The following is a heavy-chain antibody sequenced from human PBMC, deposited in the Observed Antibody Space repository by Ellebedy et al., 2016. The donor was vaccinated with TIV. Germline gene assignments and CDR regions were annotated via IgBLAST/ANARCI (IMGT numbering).Heavy chain of an antibody. Sequence: GESLKISCAASIFRFSDYAMHWVRQAPGKGLEWVAVVSYDGGTKYYADSVKGRFTISRDNAKNSLYLQMNTLGGEDTAVYYCSTVEWYRSAYWGQGTLVTVSS. V-gene: IGHV3-30*03. D-gene: IGHD3-3*01. CDR3: STVEWYRSAY. CDR2: VSYDGGTK. CDR1: IFRFSDYA. J-gene: IGHJ4*02.